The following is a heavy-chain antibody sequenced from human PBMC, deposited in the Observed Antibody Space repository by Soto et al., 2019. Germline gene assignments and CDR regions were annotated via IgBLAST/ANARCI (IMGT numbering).Heavy chain of an antibody. D-gene: IGHD3-3*01. V-gene: IGHV2-5*02. CDR2: IYWDDDK. Sequence: QITLNESGPTVVKPAETLTLTCTFSGFSLTTSGVGVGWIRQSPGKAPEWLALIYWDDDKRYSASLKSRLTITKHTSKNQVVLTMARVDPADTATYYCAHRILRTVFGLVTTTAIYFDFWGQGTPVVVSS. CDR1: GFSLTTSGVG. CDR3: AHRILRTVFGLVTTTAIYFDF. J-gene: IGHJ4*02.